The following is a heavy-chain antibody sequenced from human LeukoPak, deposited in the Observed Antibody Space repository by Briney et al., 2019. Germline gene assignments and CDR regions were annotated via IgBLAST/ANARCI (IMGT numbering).Heavy chain of an antibody. D-gene: IGHD3-10*01. Sequence: SETLSLTCTVSGGSISSSSYYGGWIRQPPGKGLEWIGSIYYSGSTYYNPSLKSRVTISVDTSKNQFSLKLSSVTAADTAVYYCARQAQGSGSYFDYWGQGTLVTVSS. CDR2: IYYSGST. V-gene: IGHV4-39*01. CDR1: GGSISSSSYY. J-gene: IGHJ4*02. CDR3: ARQAQGSGSYFDY.